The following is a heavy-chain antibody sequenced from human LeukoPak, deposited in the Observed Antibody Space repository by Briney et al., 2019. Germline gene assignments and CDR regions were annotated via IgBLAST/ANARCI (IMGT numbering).Heavy chain of an antibody. V-gene: IGHV4-34*01. J-gene: IGHJ3*02. CDR1: GGSFSGYY. CDR2: INHSGST. D-gene: IGHD3-22*01. Sequence: SETLSRTCAVYGGSFSGYYWSWIRQPPGKGLEWIGEINHSGSTNYNPSLKSRVTISVDTSKNQFSLKLSSVTAADTAVYYCARARGLYDSSGYPLDAFDIWGQGTMVTVSS. CDR3: ARARGLYDSSGYPLDAFDI.